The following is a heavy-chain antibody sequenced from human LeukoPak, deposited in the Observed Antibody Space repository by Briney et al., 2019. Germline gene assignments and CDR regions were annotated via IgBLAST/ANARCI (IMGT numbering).Heavy chain of an antibody. CDR1: GYTFTGYY. J-gene: IGHJ2*01. CDR3: ARDPDIVVVPAAIPGVLMPRWYFDL. D-gene: IGHD2-2*02. CDR2: INPNSGGT. V-gene: IGHV1-2*02. Sequence: ASVNVSCKASGYTFTGYYMHWVRQAPGQGLEWMGWINPNSGGTNYAQKFQGRVTMTRDTSISTAYMELSRLRSDDTAVYYCARDPDIVVVPAAIPGVLMPRWYFDLWGRGTLVTVSS.